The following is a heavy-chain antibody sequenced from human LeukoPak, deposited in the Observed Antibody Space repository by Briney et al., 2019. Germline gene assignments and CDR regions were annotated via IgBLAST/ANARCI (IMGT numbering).Heavy chain of an antibody. Sequence: PSQTLSLTCTVSGGSISSGDYYWSWIRQPPGKGLEWIGYIYYSGSTYYNPSLKSRVTISVDTSKNQFSLKLSSVTAADTAVYYCARDGTMGSGFDYWGQGTLVTVSS. J-gene: IGHJ4*02. D-gene: IGHD1-26*01. V-gene: IGHV4-30-4*01. CDR1: GGSISSGDYY. CDR2: IYYSGST. CDR3: ARDGTMGSGFDY.